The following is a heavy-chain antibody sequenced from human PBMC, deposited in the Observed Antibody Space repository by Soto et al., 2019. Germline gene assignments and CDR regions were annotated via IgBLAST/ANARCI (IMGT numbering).Heavy chain of an antibody. CDR1: GFSLSTSGVG. CDR3: AQLTWKQLWPRAPVVN. J-gene: IGHJ4*02. V-gene: IGHV2-5*02. D-gene: IGHD5-18*01. Sequence: QITLKESGPTLVKPTQTLTLTCTFSGFSLSTSGVGVGWIRQPPGKALEWLGIIFWDDDKRYRPSLKSRLTITKDTSKNQLVLTMTNMDPVDTATYYCAQLTWKQLWPRAPVVNWGQGTPVTVSS. CDR2: IFWDDDK.